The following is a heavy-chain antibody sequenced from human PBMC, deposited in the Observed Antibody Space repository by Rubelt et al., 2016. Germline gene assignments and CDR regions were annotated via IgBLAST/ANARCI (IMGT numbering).Heavy chain of an antibody. CDR2: ISWNSGSI. CDR3: TKRHTILGVIIW. V-gene: IGHV3-9*01. J-gene: IGHJ3*01. Sequence: GQPGGSLRLSCAASGFTFSNYAMHWVRQAPGKGLEWVSGISWNSGSINYADSVKGRFTISRDNAKNSLYLQMNSLRVEDTAVYYCTKRHTILGVIIWWGQGTMVTISS. CDR1: GFTFSNYA. D-gene: IGHD3-3*01.